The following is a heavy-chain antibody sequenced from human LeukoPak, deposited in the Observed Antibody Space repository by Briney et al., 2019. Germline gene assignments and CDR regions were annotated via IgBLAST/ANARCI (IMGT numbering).Heavy chain of an antibody. Sequence: GGSLRLSCAASGFTFSSYAMHWVRQAPGKGLEWVAVISYDGSNKYYADSVKGRFTISRDNSKNTLYLQMNSLRAEDTAVYYCARNPAADPTGAFDIWGQGTMVTVSS. V-gene: IGHV3-30-3*01. CDR2: ISYDGSNK. J-gene: IGHJ3*02. D-gene: IGHD6-13*01. CDR1: GFTFSSYA. CDR3: ARNPAADPTGAFDI.